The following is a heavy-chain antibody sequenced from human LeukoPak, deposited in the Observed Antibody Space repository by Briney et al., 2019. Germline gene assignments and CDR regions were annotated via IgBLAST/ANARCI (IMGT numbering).Heavy chain of an antibody. CDR1: GGSISSGNNY. J-gene: IGHJ6*03. V-gene: IGHV4-39*01. CDR2: IYYNGDT. D-gene: IGHD2-15*01. Sequence: SETLSLTCTVSGGSISSGNNYWGWLRQPPGKGLEWIGSIYYNGDTYYNPSLKSRVTISVDTSKNQFSLKLSSVTAADTAVYYCARSPDATYYYYYMDVWGKGTTVTVSS. CDR3: ARSPDATYYYYYMDV.